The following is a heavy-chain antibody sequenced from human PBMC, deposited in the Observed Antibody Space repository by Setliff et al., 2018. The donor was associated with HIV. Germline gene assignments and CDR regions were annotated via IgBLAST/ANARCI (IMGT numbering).Heavy chain of an antibody. CDR1: GGSFSDYF. D-gene: IGHD6-13*01. CDR2: INHFGST. Sequence: SETLSLTCAVYGGSFSDYFWTWIRQPPGKGLEWIGDINHFGSTNYNPSLKSRVTISVDKSKNQFSLNLRSVTAADTAVYYCAREAQYSSSWSGRRVTWFDAWGQGTPVTVSS. CDR3: AREAQYSSSWSGRRVTWFDA. V-gene: IGHV4-34*01. J-gene: IGHJ5*02.